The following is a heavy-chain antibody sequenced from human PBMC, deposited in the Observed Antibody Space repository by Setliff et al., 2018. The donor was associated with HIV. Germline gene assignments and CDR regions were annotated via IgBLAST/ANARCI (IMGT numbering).Heavy chain of an antibody. CDR3: ARHSDILTGHFDY. Sequence: ASVKVSCKASGYSFTAYGISWVRQAPGQGFEWMGWINIDSGHTNFAQKFQGRVTVTTDTSTNTTYMELRGLRSDDTAVYYCARHSDILTGHFDYWGQGTLVTVSS. V-gene: IGHV1-18*01. D-gene: IGHD3-9*01. CDR1: GYSFTAYG. J-gene: IGHJ4*02. CDR2: INIDSGHT.